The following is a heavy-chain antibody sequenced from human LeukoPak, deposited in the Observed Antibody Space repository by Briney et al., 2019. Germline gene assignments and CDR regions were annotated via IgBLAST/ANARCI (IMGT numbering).Heavy chain of an antibody. V-gene: IGHV3-23*01. Sequence: SGGSLRLSCAASGAAFSKYGMKWVRQAAGAGLEYISGISRSGDITHYADSVKGRFTISRDNVKNTLYLRMNSLRAEDTALYYCATEGFYFWGPGTQVTVSS. CDR1: GAAFSKYG. CDR3: ATEGFYF. CDR2: ISRSGDIT. J-gene: IGHJ4*02.